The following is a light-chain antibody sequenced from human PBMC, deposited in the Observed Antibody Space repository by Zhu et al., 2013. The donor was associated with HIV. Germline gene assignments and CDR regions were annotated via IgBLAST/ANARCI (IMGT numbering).Light chain of an antibody. CDR1: QSISSW. V-gene: IGKV1-5*01. J-gene: IGKJ5*01. CDR3: QQSDSSPIT. Sequence: DIQMTQSPSTLSASVGDRVTITCRASQSISSWLAWYQQKPGKAPNLLIYDASSLESGVPSRFSGSGSGTDFTLTISSLQPEDFATYYCQQSDSSPITFGQGTRLEIK. CDR2: DAS.